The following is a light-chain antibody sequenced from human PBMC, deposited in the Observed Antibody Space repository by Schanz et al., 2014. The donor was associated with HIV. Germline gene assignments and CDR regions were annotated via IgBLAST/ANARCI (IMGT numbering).Light chain of an antibody. V-gene: IGLV6-57*04. Sequence: NFMLTQPHSVSESPGKTVIISCTRSSGSIASAYVQWYQQRPGSAPITLIYESDQRHSGVPARFSASIDSSSNSATLSISGLEAEDEADYYCQSYDSTNPGIFGGGTKVTVL. CDR3: QSYDSTNPGI. CDR1: SGSIASAY. CDR2: ESD. J-gene: IGLJ2*01.